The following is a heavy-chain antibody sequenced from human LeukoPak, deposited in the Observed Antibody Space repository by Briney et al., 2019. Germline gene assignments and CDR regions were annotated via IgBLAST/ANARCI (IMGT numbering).Heavy chain of an antibody. CDR3: ANTPQFGVDIVATWPSH. CDR1: GFTFSSYG. Sequence: GGSLRLSCAASGFTFSSYGMHWVRQAPGKGLEWVAFIRYDGSNKYYADSVKGRFTISRDNSKNTLYLQMNSLRAEDTAVYYCANTPQFGVDIVATWPSHWGQGTLVTVSS. CDR2: IRYDGSNK. J-gene: IGHJ4*02. D-gene: IGHD5-12*01. V-gene: IGHV3-30*02.